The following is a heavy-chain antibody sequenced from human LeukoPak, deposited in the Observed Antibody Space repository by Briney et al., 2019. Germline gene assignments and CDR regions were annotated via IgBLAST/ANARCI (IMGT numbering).Heavy chain of an antibody. D-gene: IGHD3-10*01. Sequence: ASVKLSCKASGYTFTTYAINWVRQAPGQGLEWMGWINTDTGNPTYAQGFTGRFVFSLDTSVSTAYLQISSLKTEDTAVYYCARTHYYGSGSYNIDSWGQGTLVTVSS. CDR1: GYTFTTYA. J-gene: IGHJ5*01. CDR2: INTDTGNP. V-gene: IGHV7-4-1*02. CDR3: ARTHYYGSGSYNIDS.